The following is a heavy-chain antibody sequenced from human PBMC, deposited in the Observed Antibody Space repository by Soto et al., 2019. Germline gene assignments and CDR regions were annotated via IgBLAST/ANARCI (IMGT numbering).Heavy chain of an antibody. Sequence: QVQLQESGPGLVKPSETLSLTCTVSGGSVTSLSYYWTWVRQPPGKGLEWIGYIYYSGNINYNPSLKSRFTISVDTSTNQFSLKLTSVTAADTAIYYCARGNIAASGTKFDPWGQGILVTVSS. CDR2: IYYSGNI. J-gene: IGHJ5*02. CDR3: ARGNIAASGTKFDP. D-gene: IGHD6-13*01. CDR1: GGSVTSLSYY. V-gene: IGHV4-61*01.